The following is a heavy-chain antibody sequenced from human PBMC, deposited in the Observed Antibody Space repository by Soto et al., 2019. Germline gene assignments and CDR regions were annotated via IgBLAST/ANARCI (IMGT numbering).Heavy chain of an antibody. CDR3: ARGRVVSGVTTSVTHDF. V-gene: IGHV1-3*01. CDR1: GYTFTTYA. CDR2: INAGGGDT. J-gene: IGHJ4*02. D-gene: IGHD1-1*01. Sequence: ASVKVSCKTSGYTFTTYAMRWVRQAPGQRLEWMGWINAGGGDTKYSQRFQGRVTISRDTTASTVYMELSSLTPEDTAVYYCARGRVVSGVTTSVTHDFWGQGNLVTVSS.